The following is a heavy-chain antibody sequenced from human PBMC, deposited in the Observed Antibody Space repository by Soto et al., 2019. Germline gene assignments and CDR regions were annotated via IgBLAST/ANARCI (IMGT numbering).Heavy chain of an antibody. D-gene: IGHD2-21*01. V-gene: IGHV3-33*01. CDR1: GFTFSSYG. J-gene: IGHJ6*02. Sequence: QVQLVESGGGVVQPGRSLRLSCAASGFTFSSYGMHWVRQAPGKGLEWVAVIWYDGSNKYYADSVKGRFTISRDNSKNTLYLQMNSLRAEDTAVYYCARDSKFVVTPSRYYYGMDVWGQGTTVTVSS. CDR3: ARDSKFVVTPSRYYYGMDV. CDR2: IWYDGSNK.